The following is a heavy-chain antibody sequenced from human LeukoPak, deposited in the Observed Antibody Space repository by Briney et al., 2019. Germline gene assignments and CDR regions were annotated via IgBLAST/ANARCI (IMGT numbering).Heavy chain of an antibody. CDR2: IKQDGSEK. D-gene: IGHD3-16*01. Sequence: PGGSLRLSCAVSGFTFNSYWMTWVRQASGKGLEWVAKIKQDGSEKYSVDSVKGRFTISRGNAKNSLYMQMNSLRAEDTAVYYCARVMSASVWRSYGSYYYYYYMDIWGKGTTVTVSS. V-gene: IGHV3-7*01. CDR3: ARVMSASVWRSYGSYYYYYYMDI. CDR1: GFTFNSYW. J-gene: IGHJ6*03.